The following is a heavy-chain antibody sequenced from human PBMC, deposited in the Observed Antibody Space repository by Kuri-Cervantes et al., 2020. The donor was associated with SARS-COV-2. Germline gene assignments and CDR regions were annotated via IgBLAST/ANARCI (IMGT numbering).Heavy chain of an antibody. CDR1: GFTFSSYE. CDR3: ARMDVTGTTVY. Sequence: GGSLRLSCAASGFTFSSYEMNWVRQAPGKGLEWVSYISSSGSTIYYADSVKGRFTISRDNAKNSLYLQMNSLRAEDTAVYYCARMDVTGTTVYWGQGTLVTVSS. V-gene: IGHV3-48*03. CDR2: ISSSGSTI. D-gene: IGHD1-7*01. J-gene: IGHJ4*02.